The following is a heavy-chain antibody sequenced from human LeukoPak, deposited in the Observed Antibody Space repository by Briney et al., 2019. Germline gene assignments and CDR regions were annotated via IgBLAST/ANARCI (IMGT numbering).Heavy chain of an antibody. D-gene: IGHD3-10*01. Sequence: GESLKISCKGSGYSFTSYWIGWVRQMPGKGLEWMGIIYPGDSDTRYSPSFKGQVTISADKSISTAYLQWSSLKASDTAMYYCAASTYGSGSYVGFDSWGQGTLVTVSS. J-gene: IGHJ4*02. CDR1: GYSFTSYW. V-gene: IGHV5-51*01. CDR2: IYPGDSDT. CDR3: AASTYGSGSYVGFDS.